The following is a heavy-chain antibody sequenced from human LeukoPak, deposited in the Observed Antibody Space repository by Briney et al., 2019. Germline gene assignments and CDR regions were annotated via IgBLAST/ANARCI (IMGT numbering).Heavy chain of an antibody. J-gene: IGHJ6*03. V-gene: IGHV4-31*03. CDR1: RGSISSGGYY. CDR3: ARESAAGSSGWLSYYYYYMDV. CDR2: IYYSGST. Sequence: SETLSLTCTVSRGSISSGGYYWSWIRQHPGKGLEWIGYIYYSGSTYYNPSLKSRVTISVDTSKNQFSLKLSSVTAADTAVYYCARESAAGSSGWLSYYYYYMDVWGKGTTVTVSS. D-gene: IGHD6-19*01.